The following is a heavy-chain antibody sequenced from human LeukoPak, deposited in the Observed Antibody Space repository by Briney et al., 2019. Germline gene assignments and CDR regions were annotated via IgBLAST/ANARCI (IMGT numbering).Heavy chain of an antibody. J-gene: IGHJ4*02. Sequence: GGSLRLSCAASGFTFSDYYMSWIRQAPGKGLEWVSYISSSSSYTNYADSVKGRFTISRDNAKNSLYLQMNSLRAEDTAVYYCARERGIVGVKLDYWGQGTLVTVSS. CDR1: GFTFSDYY. D-gene: IGHD1-26*01. CDR3: ARERGIVGVKLDY. V-gene: IGHV3-11*05. CDR2: ISSSSSYT.